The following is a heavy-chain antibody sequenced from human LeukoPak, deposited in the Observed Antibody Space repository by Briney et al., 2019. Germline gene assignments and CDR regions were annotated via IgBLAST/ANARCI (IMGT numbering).Heavy chain of an antibody. Sequence: GGSLRHSCTASGFTFISYWMHWVRQAPGKGLVWVSRINSAGISTNYADSVKGRFTISRDNAKNTLYLQMNSLRAEDTAIYYCGRDIATAVDYWGLGTLVTVSS. CDR3: GRDIATAVDY. V-gene: IGHV3-74*01. CDR2: INSAGIST. D-gene: IGHD6-13*01. CDR1: GFTFISYW. J-gene: IGHJ4*02.